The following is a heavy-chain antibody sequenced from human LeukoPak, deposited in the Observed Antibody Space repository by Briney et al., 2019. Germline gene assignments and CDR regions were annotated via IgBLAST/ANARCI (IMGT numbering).Heavy chain of an antibody. CDR2: IYPGDSNT. Sequence: GESLKISCKASGYSFTSYWIGWVRQMPGKGLEWMGIIYPGDSNTRYNPSFQGQVTISADKSINTAYLQWSSLKASDTAMYYCARRRAVAGRYYFDYWGQGTLVTVSS. V-gene: IGHV5-51*01. CDR3: ARRRAVAGRYYFDY. J-gene: IGHJ4*02. D-gene: IGHD6-19*01. CDR1: GYSFTSYW.